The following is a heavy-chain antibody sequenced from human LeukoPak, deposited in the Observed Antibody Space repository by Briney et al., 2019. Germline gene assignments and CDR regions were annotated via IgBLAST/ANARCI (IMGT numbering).Heavy chain of an antibody. J-gene: IGHJ5*02. D-gene: IGHD2-2*01. CDR3: AREGPDCSSTSCHPAWFDP. Sequence: SETLSLTCSVSGGSISSSSYYWGWIRQPPGKGLECIGSIYYSGSTYYNPSLKSRVTISVDTSKNQFSLKLSSVTAADTAVYYCAREGPDCSSTSCHPAWFDPWGQGTLVTVSS. CDR1: GGSISSSSYY. V-gene: IGHV4-39*07. CDR2: IYYSGST.